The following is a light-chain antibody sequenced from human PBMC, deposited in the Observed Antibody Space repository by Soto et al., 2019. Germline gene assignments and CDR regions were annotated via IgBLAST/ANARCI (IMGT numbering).Light chain of an antibody. Sequence: QSALTQPASVSGSPGQSITISCTGTSSDFGGYNYVSWYQQHPGKAPKFMIYEVSNRPSGVSNRFSGSKSGNTASLTISGLQAEDEADYYCSSYISRSRVFGTGTKLTVL. CDR1: SSDFGGYNY. CDR3: SSYISRSRV. CDR2: EVS. V-gene: IGLV2-14*01. J-gene: IGLJ1*01.